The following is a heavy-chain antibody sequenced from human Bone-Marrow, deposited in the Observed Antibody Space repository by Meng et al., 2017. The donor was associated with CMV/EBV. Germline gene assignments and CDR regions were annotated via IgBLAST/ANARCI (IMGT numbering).Heavy chain of an antibody. CDR3: ARAEAATGTYDP. V-gene: IGHV1-2*02. CDR2: ISPNSGGT. J-gene: IGHJ5*02. CDR1: GYTFTGYY. D-gene: IGHD1-1*01. Sequence: ASVKVSCKASGYTFTGYYLHWVRQAPGQGLEWMGWISPNSGGTNYAQKFQGRVIMTSDTSINTAYMDLSRLTSDDTAVYYCARAEAATGTYDPWGQGTLVTVSS.